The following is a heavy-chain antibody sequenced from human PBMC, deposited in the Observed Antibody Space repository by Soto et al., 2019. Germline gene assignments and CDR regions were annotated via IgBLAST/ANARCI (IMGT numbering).Heavy chain of an antibody. V-gene: IGHV3-74*01. CDR2: ISGDGSST. CDR1: EFTFRSYW. CDR3: ARSLPGTYGAFDL. Sequence: LRLSCAASEFTFRSYWMHWVRQSPGKGLVWVSRISGDGSSTSYADSVKGRFTISRDNAKNTMNLQMDSLRAEDTAVYYCARSLPGTYGAFDLWGQGTMVTVSS. J-gene: IGHJ3*01. D-gene: IGHD1-7*01.